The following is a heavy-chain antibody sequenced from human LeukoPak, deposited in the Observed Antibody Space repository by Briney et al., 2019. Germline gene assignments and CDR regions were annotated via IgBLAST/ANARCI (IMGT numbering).Heavy chain of an antibody. J-gene: IGHJ4*02. V-gene: IGHV4-34*01. CDR1: GRSFSGYY. Sequence: PSETLSLTCAVYGRSFSGYYWAWIRQSPGKGLEWIGQINNSESTNYNPSLKSRVTISVDTSKKQFSLKVNSVTAADTAVYYCAREREESGAWYERPHSDYWGQGALVTVSS. CDR2: INNSEST. CDR3: AREREESGAWYERPHSDY. D-gene: IGHD6-19*01.